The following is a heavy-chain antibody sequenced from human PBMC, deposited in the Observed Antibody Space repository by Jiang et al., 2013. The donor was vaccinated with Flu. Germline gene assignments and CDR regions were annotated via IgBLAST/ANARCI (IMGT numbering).Heavy chain of an antibody. CDR2: SRDKTRGYTT. CDR3: ARVYFDRSGHDAFDI. J-gene: IGHJ3*02. Sequence: VQLLESGGGLVQPGGSLSLSCAASEFTFSDYHTDWVRQAPGKGLEWVGRSRDKTRGYTTEYAASVKGRFTVSRDDSKNSQYLQMNSLKTEDTAVYYCARVYFDRSGHDAFDIWGQGTMVTVSS. CDR1: EFTFSDYH. D-gene: IGHD3-22*01. V-gene: IGHV3-72*01.